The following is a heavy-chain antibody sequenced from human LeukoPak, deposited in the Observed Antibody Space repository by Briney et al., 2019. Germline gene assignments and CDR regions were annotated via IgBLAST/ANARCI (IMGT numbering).Heavy chain of an antibody. J-gene: IGHJ4*02. CDR2: TYYRSKWNN. CDR3: TRSPDGSFVDY. D-gene: IGHD1-26*01. Sequence: SQTLSLTCAISGDSVSTNIGAWNWIRQSPSRGVEWLGRTYYRSKWNNDYAFSVKSRMTINADTSKNQFSLQLNSVTPEDTAVYYCTRSPDGSFVDYWGQGTPVIVSS. CDR1: GDSVSTNIGA. V-gene: IGHV6-1*01.